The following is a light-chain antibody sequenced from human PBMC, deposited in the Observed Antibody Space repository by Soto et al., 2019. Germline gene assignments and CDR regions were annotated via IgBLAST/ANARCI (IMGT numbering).Light chain of an antibody. J-gene: IGKJ4*01. CDR1: ENVGTN. CDR2: GSS. CDR3: QHYKNWGLS. V-gene: IGKV3D-15*01. Sequence: IVLTQSPATLSVSPGERVTLSCRASENVGTNLAWYQQRPGQPPRLLIYGSSTRATGISATFSGSGSRTEFTLPISGRQFKDSAFYNFQHYKNWGLSFGGGTRVEIK.